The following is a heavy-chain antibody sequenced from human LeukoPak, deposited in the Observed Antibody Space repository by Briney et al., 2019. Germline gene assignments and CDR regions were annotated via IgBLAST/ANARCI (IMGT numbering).Heavy chain of an antibody. D-gene: IGHD6-13*01. Sequence: ASVKVSCKASGYTFTSYGISWVRQAPGQGLEWMGWISAYNGNTNYAQKLQGRVTMTTDTSTSTAYMELRSLRSDDTAVYYCARGELFFGSSWRYYFDYWGQGTLVTVSS. CDR2: ISAYNGNT. CDR1: GYTFTSYG. J-gene: IGHJ4*02. V-gene: IGHV1-18*01. CDR3: ARGELFFGSSWRYYFDY.